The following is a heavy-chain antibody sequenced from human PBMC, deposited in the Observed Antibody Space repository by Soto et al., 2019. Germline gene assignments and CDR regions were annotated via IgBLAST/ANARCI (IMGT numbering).Heavy chain of an antibody. Sequence: GASVKVSCKASGFTFTSSAVQWVRPARGQRLEWIGWIVVGSGNTNYAQKFQERVTIARDMSTSTAYMELSSLRSEDTAVYYCAADTGGYDYYYGMDVWGQGTTVTVSS. CDR1: GFTFTSSA. V-gene: IGHV1-58*01. CDR3: AADTGGYDYYYGMDV. J-gene: IGHJ6*02. CDR2: IVVGSGNT. D-gene: IGHD2-8*02.